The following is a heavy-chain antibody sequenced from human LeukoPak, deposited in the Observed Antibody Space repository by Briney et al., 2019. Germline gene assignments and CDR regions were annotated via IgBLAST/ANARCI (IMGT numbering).Heavy chain of an antibody. CDR3: AKGITIFGVVLFDY. CDR1: GFTFSSYA. D-gene: IGHD3-3*01. V-gene: IGHV3-30*02. CDR2: IRYDGSNK. J-gene: IGHJ4*02. Sequence: PGGSLRLSCAASGFTFSSYAMSWVRQAPGKGLEWVAFIRYDGSNKYYADSVKGRSTISRDNSKNTLYLQMNSLRAEDTAVYYCAKGITIFGVVLFDYWGQGTLVTVSS.